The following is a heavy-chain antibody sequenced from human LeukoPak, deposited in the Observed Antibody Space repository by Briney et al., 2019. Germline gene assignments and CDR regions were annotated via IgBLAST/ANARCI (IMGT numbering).Heavy chain of an antibody. CDR3: ARDDRATIFGVVMGTDYYYYGMDV. J-gene: IGHJ6*02. V-gene: IGHV3-21*01. CDR1: GFTFSSSE. CDR2: ISSSRSYI. D-gene: IGHD3-3*01. Sequence: GGSLRLSCAASGFTFSSSEMNWVRQAPGKGLEWVSSISSSRSYIYYADSVKGRFTISRDNAKNSLYLQMNSLRAEDTAVYYCARDDRATIFGVVMGTDYYYYGMDVWGQGTTVTVSS.